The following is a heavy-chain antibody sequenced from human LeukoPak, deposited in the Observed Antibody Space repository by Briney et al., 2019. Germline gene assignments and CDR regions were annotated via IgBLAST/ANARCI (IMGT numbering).Heavy chain of an antibody. CDR2: VCYSGST. J-gene: IGHJ4*02. V-gene: IGHV4-39*01. CDR1: GGSISSSSYC. D-gene: IGHD5-18*01. Sequence: SETLSLTCTVSGGSISSSSYCWGWIRQPPGKGLEWIGSVCYSGSTYYNPSLKSRVTISVDTFKNQFSLKLSSVTAADTAVYYCARQYSGDSRSPFFDYWGQGTLVTVSS. CDR3: ARQYSGDSRSPFFDY.